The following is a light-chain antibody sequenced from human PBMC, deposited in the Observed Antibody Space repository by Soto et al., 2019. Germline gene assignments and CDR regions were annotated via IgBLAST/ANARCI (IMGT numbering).Light chain of an antibody. CDR3: QQYKSYTWT. V-gene: IGKV1-5*03. J-gene: IGKJ1*01. CDR2: RAS. CDR1: QTISSW. Sequence: DIQMTQSPSTLSGSVGDRVTITCRDSQTISSWLAWYQPTPGKAPKLLLYRASNLEGGVPSRGSGGGAWTECTRPINSLQPDDSETDDCQQYKSYTWTFGPGTKVDIK.